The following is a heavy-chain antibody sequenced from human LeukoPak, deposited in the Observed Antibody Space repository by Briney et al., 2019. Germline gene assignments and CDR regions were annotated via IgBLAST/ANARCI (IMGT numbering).Heavy chain of an antibody. V-gene: IGHV4-39*01. J-gene: IGHJ4*02. Sequence: PSETLSLTCTVSGGSISSSSYYWGWIRQPPGKGLEWIGSIYYSGSTYYNPSLKSRVTISVDTSKNQFSLKLSSVTAADTAVYYCPRPKDYYGSGTNFFDYWGQGTLVTVSS. CDR2: IYYSGST. CDR3: PRPKDYYGSGTNFFDY. D-gene: IGHD3-10*01. CDR1: GGSISSSSYY.